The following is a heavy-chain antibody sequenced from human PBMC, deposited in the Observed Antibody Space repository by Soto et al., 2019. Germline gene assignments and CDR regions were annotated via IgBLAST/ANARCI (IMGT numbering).Heavy chain of an antibody. V-gene: IGHV3-30*18. J-gene: IGHJ4*02. D-gene: IGHD3-10*01. CDR3: AKDRWFGESTYYLDY. CDR2: ISYDGSNK. CDR1: GFTFSSYC. Sequence: GGSLRLSCAASGFTFSSYCMHWVRQAPGTGLEWVAVISYDGSNKYYADSVKGRFTISRDNSKNTLYLQMNSLRAEDTAVYYCAKDRWFGESTYYLDYWGQGTLVTVSS.